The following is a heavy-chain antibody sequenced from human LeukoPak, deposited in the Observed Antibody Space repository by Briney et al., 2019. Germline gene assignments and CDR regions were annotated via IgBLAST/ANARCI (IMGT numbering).Heavy chain of an antibody. D-gene: IGHD6-13*01. CDR1: GFTFSDAW. CDR3: TGITAAFAY. Sequence: GGSLRLSCAASGFTFSDAWLTWVRQAPGKGLEWVGRIKSRTEGGTSDYAAPVKGRFTISRDESENTLYLQMNSLRGEDTAVYYCTGITAAFAYWGQGTLVPVSS. J-gene: IGHJ4*02. CDR2: IKSRTEGGTS. V-gene: IGHV3-15*01.